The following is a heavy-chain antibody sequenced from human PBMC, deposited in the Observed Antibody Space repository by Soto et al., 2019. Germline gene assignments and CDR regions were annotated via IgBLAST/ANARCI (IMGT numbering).Heavy chain of an antibody. CDR1: GGSISDFY. CDR3: ARVGGLAARTFDY. Sequence: WETLSLTCTVSGGSISDFYWSWIRQPPGKGLEWIGYIYYSGSTNYNPSLKSRVTISVDTSKNQFSLNLRSMSPADTAVYYCARVGGLAARTFDYWGPGTLVTVSS. CDR2: IYYSGST. V-gene: IGHV4-59*01. J-gene: IGHJ4*02. D-gene: IGHD6-6*01.